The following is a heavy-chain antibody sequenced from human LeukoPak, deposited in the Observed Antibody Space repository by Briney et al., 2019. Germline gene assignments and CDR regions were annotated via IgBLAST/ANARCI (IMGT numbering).Heavy chain of an antibody. CDR3: ARRRGTVTTDFDY. CDR1: GYNFAAYW. J-gene: IGHJ4*02. Sequence: GESLKISCKGSGYNFAAYWLVWVRQMPGKGLGWMGIIYPSDSETTYSPSFQGQVTISADKSISTAYLQWSSLKASDTAMYYCARRRGTVTTDFDYWGQGTLVTVSS. CDR2: IYPSDSET. D-gene: IGHD4-17*01. V-gene: IGHV5-51*01.